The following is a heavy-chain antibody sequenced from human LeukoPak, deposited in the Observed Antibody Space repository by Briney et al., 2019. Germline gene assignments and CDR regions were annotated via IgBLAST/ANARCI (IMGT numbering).Heavy chain of an antibody. J-gene: IGHJ5*02. V-gene: IGHV4-39*07. CDR2: IFYTGNI. CDR3: VRDQWQLVPWFDP. D-gene: IGHD6-6*01. Sequence: SETLSLTCTVSGGSISSTDYYWGWIRQPPGKGLEWIGSIFYTGNIYSNPSLKSRVTISLDMSKNQFFLRLSSVTAADTAVYYCVRDQWQLVPWFDPWGQGTLVTVSS. CDR1: GGSISSTDYY.